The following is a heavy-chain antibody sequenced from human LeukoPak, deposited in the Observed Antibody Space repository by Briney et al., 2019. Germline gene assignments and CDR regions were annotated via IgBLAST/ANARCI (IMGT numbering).Heavy chain of an antibody. V-gene: IGHV3-48*04. Sequence: GGSLRLSCAASGFTFSSYSMNWVRQAPGKGLEWVSYISSSSSTIYYADSVKGRFTISRGNAKNSLYLQMNSLRAEDTAVYYCGRDPYYDSLDYWGQGTLVTVSS. CDR2: ISSSSSTI. J-gene: IGHJ4*02. CDR1: GFTFSSYS. D-gene: IGHD3-22*01. CDR3: GRDPYYDSLDY.